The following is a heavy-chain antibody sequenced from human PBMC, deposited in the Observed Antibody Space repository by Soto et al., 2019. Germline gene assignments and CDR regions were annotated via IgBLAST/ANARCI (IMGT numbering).Heavy chain of an antibody. J-gene: IGHJ6*02. CDR3: ARVNVLRFLEWPRGMDV. CDR1: GGSISSYY. CDR2: IYYSGST. Sequence: SETLSLTCTVSGGSISSYYWSWIRQPPGKGLEWIGYIYYSGSTNYNPSLKSRVTISVDTSKNQFSLKLSSVTAADTAVYYCARVNVLRFLEWPRGMDVWGQGTAVTVSS. V-gene: IGHV4-59*01. D-gene: IGHD3-3*01.